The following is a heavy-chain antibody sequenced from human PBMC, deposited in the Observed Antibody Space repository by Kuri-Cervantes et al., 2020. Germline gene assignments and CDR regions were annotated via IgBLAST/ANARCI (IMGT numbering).Heavy chain of an antibody. V-gene: IGHV1-18*01. CDR2: ISAYNGNT. J-gene: IGHJ6*03. D-gene: IGHD3-16*01. Sequence: ASVKVSCKASGYTFTSYGISWVRQAPGQGLEWMGWISAYNGNTNYAQKLQGRVTMTTDTSTSTAYMELRSLRSDDTAVYYCARATSGGPPYYYYMDVWGKGTTVTVSS. CDR3: ARATSGGPPYYYYMDV. CDR1: GYTFTSYG.